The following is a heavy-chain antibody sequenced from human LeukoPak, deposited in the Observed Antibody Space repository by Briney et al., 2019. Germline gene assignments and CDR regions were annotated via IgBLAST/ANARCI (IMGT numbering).Heavy chain of an antibody. CDR3: ARVSYQEGVDY. V-gene: IGHV4-34*01. CDR2: INHSGST. J-gene: IGHJ4*02. Sequence: SETLSLTCTVSGGSISSYYWSWIRQPPGKGLEWIGEINHSGSTNYNPSLKSRVTISVDTSKNQFSLKLSSVTAADTAVYYCARVSYQEGVDYWGQGTLVTVSS. CDR1: GGSISSYY. D-gene: IGHD2-2*01.